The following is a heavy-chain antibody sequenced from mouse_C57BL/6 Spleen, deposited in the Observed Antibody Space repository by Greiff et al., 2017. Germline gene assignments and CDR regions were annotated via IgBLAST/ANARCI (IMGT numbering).Heavy chain of an antibody. J-gene: IGHJ2*01. Sequence: QVQLQQPGAELVRPGASVTLSCKASGYTFTDYEMHWVKQTPVHGLEWIGAIDPETGGTAYNQKFKGKAILTADKSSSTAYMELRRLTSEDSAVYYCTRSGYYGSVDYWGQGTTLTVSS. V-gene: IGHV1-15*01. CDR1: GYTFTDYE. D-gene: IGHD1-1*01. CDR2: IDPETGGT. CDR3: TRSGYYGSVDY.